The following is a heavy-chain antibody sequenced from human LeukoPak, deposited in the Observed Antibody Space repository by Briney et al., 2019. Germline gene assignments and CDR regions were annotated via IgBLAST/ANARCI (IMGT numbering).Heavy chain of an antibody. Sequence: ASVKVSCKASGYTFTSYGISWVRQAPGQGLEWMGWISACNGNTNYAQKLQGRVTMTTDTSTSTAYMELRSLRSDDTAVYYCARAGYSGYAHYGGSGMPFDYWGQGTLVTVSS. CDR1: GYTFTSYG. CDR3: ARAGYSGYAHYGGSGMPFDY. J-gene: IGHJ4*02. D-gene: IGHD5-12*01. V-gene: IGHV1-18*01. CDR2: ISACNGNT.